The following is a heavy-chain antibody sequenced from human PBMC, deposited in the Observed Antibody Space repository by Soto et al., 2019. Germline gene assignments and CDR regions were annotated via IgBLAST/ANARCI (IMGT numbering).Heavy chain of an antibody. J-gene: IGHJ4*02. V-gene: IGHV1-18*04. CDR1: CYTFTSYG. CDR2: ISAYNGNT. Sequence: AAVKVSCKACCYTFTSYGISWVRQAPGQGLEWMGWISAYNGNTNYAQKLQGRVTMTTEKSTSTAYMELRSLRSDDTAVYYCARGSAMIVVLNNLDYCGQGTLVTVSA. D-gene: IGHD3-22*01. CDR3: ARGSAMIVVLNNLDY.